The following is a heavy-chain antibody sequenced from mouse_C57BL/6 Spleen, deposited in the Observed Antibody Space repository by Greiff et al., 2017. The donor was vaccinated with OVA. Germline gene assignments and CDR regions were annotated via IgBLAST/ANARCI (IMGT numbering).Heavy chain of an antibody. J-gene: IGHJ2*01. Sequence: EVQLQQSGAELVKPGASVKLSCTASGFNIKDYYLHWVEQRTKRGREGRGRIDPEDGETKYAPKFQGKATITADTSSNTAYLQLSSLTSEDTAVYYCARIDGYRGVDYWGQGTTLTVSS. CDR1: GFNIKDYY. CDR2: IDPEDGET. CDR3: ARIDGYRGVDY. V-gene: IGHV14-2*01. D-gene: IGHD2-3*01.